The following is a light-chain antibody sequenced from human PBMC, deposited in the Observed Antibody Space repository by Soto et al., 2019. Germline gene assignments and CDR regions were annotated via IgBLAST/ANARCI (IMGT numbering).Light chain of an antibody. CDR3: CSYAGSSTYV. Sequence: QSVLTQPASVSGSPGQSITISCTGTSSDVGTYNLVSWYQHHPGKAPKLMIYEGSKRPSGVSNRFSGSKPGNTASLTISGLQAEDEADYYCCSYAGSSTYVFGTGNKVTVL. CDR1: SSDVGTYNL. J-gene: IGLJ1*01. CDR2: EGS. V-gene: IGLV2-23*01.